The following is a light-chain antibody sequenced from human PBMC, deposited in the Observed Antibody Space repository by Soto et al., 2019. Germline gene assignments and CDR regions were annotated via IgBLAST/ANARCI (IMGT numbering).Light chain of an antibody. CDR1: QSISSQ. Sequence: EIVLTQSPATLSLSPGERATLSCRASQSISSQLAWYQQKPGQAPRLLICDASNRATGIPARLSGSGSGTNFTLNISSLEPADIAVYYCQQRYSWPLTFGGGTKVEIK. CDR3: QQRYSWPLT. J-gene: IGKJ4*01. V-gene: IGKV3-11*01. CDR2: DAS.